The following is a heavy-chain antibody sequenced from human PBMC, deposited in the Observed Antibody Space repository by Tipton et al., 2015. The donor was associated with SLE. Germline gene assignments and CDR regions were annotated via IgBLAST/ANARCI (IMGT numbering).Heavy chain of an antibody. CDR2: VYYSGNT. CDR1: GGSINVGFYY. J-gene: IGHJ4*02. V-gene: IGHV4-31*03. D-gene: IGHD2-8*02. Sequence: TPSLTCSVSGGSINVGFYYWGWIRQHPGKGLEWIGNVYYSGNTNYNPSLRSRVTISVDTSKNQFSLELTSVTAADTAVYYCARDVGGYNTGWFPYYFDYWGQGTLVTVSS. CDR3: ARDVGGYNTGWFPYYFDY.